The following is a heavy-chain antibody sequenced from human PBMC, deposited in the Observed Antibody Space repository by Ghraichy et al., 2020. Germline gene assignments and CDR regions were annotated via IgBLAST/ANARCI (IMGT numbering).Heavy chain of an antibody. V-gene: IGHV4-4*07. CDR3: ARSHVIGKTYYYDSSPFDY. J-gene: IGHJ4*02. CDR2: IYTSGST. CDR1: GGSISSYY. D-gene: IGHD3-22*01. Sequence: SETLSLTCTVSGGSISSYYWSWIRQPAGKGLEWIGRIYTSGSTNYNPSLKSRVTMSVDTSKNQFSLKLSSVTAADTAVYYCARSHVIGKTYYYDSSPFDYWGQGTLVTVSS.